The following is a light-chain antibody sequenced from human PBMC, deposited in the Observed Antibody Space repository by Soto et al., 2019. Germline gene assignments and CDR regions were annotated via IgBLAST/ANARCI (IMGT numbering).Light chain of an antibody. CDR1: TSKIVTYG. CDR2: GSK. CDR3: HAYDSSLDAVV. J-gene: IGLJ1*01. Sequence: VLTQPPSVSGAPGQKVSIACTGSTSKIVTYGVHWYQDIPGSAPKLLIYGSKNRPSGVPDRFSGSKSATSASLAIPGLQSEDEADYYCHAYDSSLDAVVFGTGTKVTV. V-gene: IGLV1-40*01.